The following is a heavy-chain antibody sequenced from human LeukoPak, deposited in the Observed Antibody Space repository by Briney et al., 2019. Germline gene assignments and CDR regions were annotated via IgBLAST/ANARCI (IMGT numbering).Heavy chain of an antibody. CDR2: ISGSGGST. J-gene: IGHJ5*02. Sequence: GGSLRLSCAASGFTFSSYAMSWVRQAPGKGLEWVSAISGSGGSTYYAESVKGRFTISRDNSKNTLYLQMNSLRAEDTAVYYCASLSSSREGNWFDPWGQGTLVTVSS. D-gene: IGHD6-13*01. V-gene: IGHV3-23*01. CDR3: ASLSSSREGNWFDP. CDR1: GFTFSSYA.